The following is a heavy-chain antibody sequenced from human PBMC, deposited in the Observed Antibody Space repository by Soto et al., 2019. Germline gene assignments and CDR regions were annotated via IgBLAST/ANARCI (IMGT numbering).Heavy chain of an antibody. CDR1: GFTFSSYA. D-gene: IGHD2-21*01. J-gene: IGHJ6*02. Sequence: PGGSLRLSCAASGFTFSSYAMSWVRQAPGKGLEWVSAISGSGGSTYYADSVKGRFTISRDNSGNTLFLEMYSLRAEDTAVYYCARYIPGVRYSGMDVWGQGTTVTVSS. CDR2: ISGSGGST. V-gene: IGHV3-23*01. CDR3: ARYIPGVRYSGMDV.